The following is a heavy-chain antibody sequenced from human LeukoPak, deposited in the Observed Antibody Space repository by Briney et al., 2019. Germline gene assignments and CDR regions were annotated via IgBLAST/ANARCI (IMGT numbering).Heavy chain of an antibody. V-gene: IGHV3-21*06. CDR3: ARAAGHYFDY. CDR1: GFNFKSYS. D-gene: IGHD3-10*01. J-gene: IGHJ4*02. Sequence: PGGFLRLSCAASGFNFKSYSMNWVRQAPGKGLVWVSFISSTSSDLLYADSVKGRFTVSRDNGKNSLYLQMNSLRAEDTAVYYCARAAGHYFDYWGQGSLVTVSS. CDR2: ISSTSSDL.